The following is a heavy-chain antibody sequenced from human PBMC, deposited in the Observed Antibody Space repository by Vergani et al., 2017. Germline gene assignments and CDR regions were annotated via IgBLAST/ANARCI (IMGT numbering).Heavy chain of an antibody. CDR1: GYTFTGYY. J-gene: IGHJ6*02. V-gene: IGHV1-2*04. D-gene: IGHD3-10*01. Sequence: QVQLVQSGAEVKKPGASVKVSCKASGYTFTGYYMHWVRQAPGQGLEWMGWINPNSGGTNYAQKFQGWVTMTRDTSISTAYMELSRLRSDDTAVYYCAGEPYYGSGSYSRYYYYYGMDVWAKGPRSPSP. CDR2: INPNSGGT. CDR3: AGEPYYGSGSYSRYYYYYGMDV.